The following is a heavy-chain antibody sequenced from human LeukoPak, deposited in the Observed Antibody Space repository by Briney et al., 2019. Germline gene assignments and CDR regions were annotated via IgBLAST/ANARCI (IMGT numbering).Heavy chain of an antibody. D-gene: IGHD2-15*01. V-gene: IGHV3-30*02. J-gene: IGHJ4*02. CDR1: GFTFSKFG. CDR2: IRYDGNNE. CDR3: ARDLGIFGDYDY. Sequence: PGGSLRLSCTTSGFTFSKFGMHWVRQAPDKGLEWLAFIRYDGNNEYSADSVKGRFTISRGNSRNTLFLQMDRLTSEDTAVYYCARDLGIFGDYDYWGQGTLVIVSS.